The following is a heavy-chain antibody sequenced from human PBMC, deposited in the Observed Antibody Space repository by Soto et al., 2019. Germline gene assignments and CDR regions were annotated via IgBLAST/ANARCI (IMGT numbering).Heavy chain of an antibody. J-gene: IGHJ6*02. D-gene: IGHD3-3*01. Sequence: GGSLRLSCAASGFTFCSCGMLCVRQAPGKGLEGVAVIWYDGSNKYYADCVKGRFTISRDNSKSTLYLQMNSLRAEDTAVYYCARELAAHYDFWSGPSADYYYGMDVWGQGTTVTVSS. CDR3: ARELAAHYDFWSGPSADYYYGMDV. CDR1: GFTFCSCG. V-gene: IGHV3-33*01. CDR2: IWYDGSNK.